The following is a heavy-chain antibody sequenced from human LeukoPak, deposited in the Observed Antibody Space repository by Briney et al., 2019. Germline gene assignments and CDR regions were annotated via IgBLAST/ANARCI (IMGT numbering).Heavy chain of an antibody. V-gene: IGHV7-4-1*02. Sequence: ASVKVSCKASGYTFTSYAMNWVGQAPGQGLEWMGWINTKNGNQTYAQGFTGGIVFSLDNALSTAYLQIRSLKEEDTAVYYCARDYYDSSGYSPLGYWGQGTLVTVSS. CDR1: GYTFTSYA. CDR3: ARDYYDSSGYSPLGY. J-gene: IGHJ4*02. CDR2: INTKNGNQ. D-gene: IGHD3-22*01.